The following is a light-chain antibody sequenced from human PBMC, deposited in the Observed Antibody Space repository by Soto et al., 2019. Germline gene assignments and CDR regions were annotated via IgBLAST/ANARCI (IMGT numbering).Light chain of an antibody. Sequence: QSALTQPPSASGSPGQSVTISCTGTSSDVGGYNYVSWYQQHPGKAPKLMIYEVSKRPSGVPDRFSGSKSGNTASLTVSGLQAEDEADYYCSSYAGSNNVFGTGTKATVL. V-gene: IGLV2-8*01. J-gene: IGLJ1*01. CDR1: SSDVGGYNY. CDR2: EVS. CDR3: SSYAGSNNV.